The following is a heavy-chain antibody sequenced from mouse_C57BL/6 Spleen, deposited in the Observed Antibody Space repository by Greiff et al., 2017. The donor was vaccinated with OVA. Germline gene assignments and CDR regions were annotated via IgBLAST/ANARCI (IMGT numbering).Heavy chain of an antibody. Sequence: QVQLQQSGAELVKPGASVKISCKASGYAFSSYWMNWVKQRPGKGLEWIGQIYPGDGDTNYNGKFKGKATLTADKSSSTAYMQLSSLTSEDSAVYFCARYYDYDVGYWYFDVWGTGTTVTVSS. CDR3: ARYYDYDVGYWYFDV. V-gene: IGHV1-80*01. CDR2: IYPGDGDT. CDR1: GYAFSSYW. D-gene: IGHD2-4*01. J-gene: IGHJ1*03.